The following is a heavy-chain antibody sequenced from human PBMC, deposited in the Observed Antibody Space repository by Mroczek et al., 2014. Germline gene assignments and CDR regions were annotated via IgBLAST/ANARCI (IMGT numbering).Heavy chain of an antibody. V-gene: IGHV4-59*01. Sequence: QVQLQESGPGLVKPSETLSLTCTVSGGSISSYYWSWIRQPPGKGLEWIGYIYYSGSTNYNPSLKSRVTISVDTSKNQFSLKLSSVTAADTAVYYCARDLATVPQGSGAFDIWGQGTMVTVSS. D-gene: IGHD4-17*01. CDR2: IYYSGST. CDR3: ARDLATVPQGSGAFDI. CDR1: GGSISSYY. J-gene: IGHJ3*02.